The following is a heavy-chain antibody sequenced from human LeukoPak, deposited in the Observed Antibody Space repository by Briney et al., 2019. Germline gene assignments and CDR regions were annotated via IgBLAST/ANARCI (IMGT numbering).Heavy chain of an antibody. Sequence: GGSLRLSCAASGFTFSSYTMNWVRQAPGKGLQWVSAITTSGGPTYYADSVKGRFTISRDNSKNTLDLQMNSLRAEDTAVYYCAKDLGPRWYFDLWGRGTLVTVSS. V-gene: IGHV3-23*01. CDR2: ITTSGGPT. CDR1: GFTFSSYT. J-gene: IGHJ2*01. CDR3: AKDLGPRWYFDL. D-gene: IGHD3-16*01.